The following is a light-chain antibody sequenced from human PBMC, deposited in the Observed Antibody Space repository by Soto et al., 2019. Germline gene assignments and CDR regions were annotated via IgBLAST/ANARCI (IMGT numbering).Light chain of an antibody. Sequence: DIQMTQSPSSLSASVGDRVTVTCRASQSISRYLNWYQQKPGKAPKLLIYAASSLQSGVPSRFSGSGSGTDFTLTISSLQPEDFATYYCQQSYSTPPSLTFGPGTKVDI. J-gene: IGKJ3*01. CDR3: QQSYSTPPSLT. V-gene: IGKV1-39*01. CDR2: AAS. CDR1: QSISRY.